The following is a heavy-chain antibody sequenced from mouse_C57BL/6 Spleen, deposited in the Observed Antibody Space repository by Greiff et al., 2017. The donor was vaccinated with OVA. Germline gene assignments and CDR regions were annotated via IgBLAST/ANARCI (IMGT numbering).Heavy chain of an antibody. V-gene: IGHV1-61*01. CDR1: GYTFTSYW. D-gene: IGHD1-1*01. CDR3: AREDYYGSSYDFDY. Sequence: QVQLQQPGAELVRPGSSVKLSCKASGYTFTSYWMDWVKQRPGQGLEWIGNIYPSDSETHYNQKFKDKATLTVDKSSSTAYMQLSSLTSEDSAVYYWAREDYYGSSYDFDYWGQGTTLTVSS. J-gene: IGHJ2*01. CDR2: IYPSDSET.